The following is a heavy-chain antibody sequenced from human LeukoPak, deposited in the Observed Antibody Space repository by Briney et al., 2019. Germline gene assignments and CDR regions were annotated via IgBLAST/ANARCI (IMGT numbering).Heavy chain of an antibody. CDR2: IYYSGST. Sequence: SQTLSLTCTVSGGSISSGGYYWSWIRQHPGKGLEWIGYIYYSGSTYYNPSLKSRVTISVDTSKNQFSLKLSSVTAADTAVYYCARGSSWSYYFDYWGQGTLVTVSS. CDR1: GGSISSGGYY. V-gene: IGHV4-31*03. D-gene: IGHD6-13*01. J-gene: IGHJ4*02. CDR3: ARGSSWSYYFDY.